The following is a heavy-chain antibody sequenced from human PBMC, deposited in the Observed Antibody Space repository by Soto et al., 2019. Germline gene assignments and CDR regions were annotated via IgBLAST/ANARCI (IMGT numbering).Heavy chain of an antibody. Sequence: QVQLQQWGAGLLKPSETLSLTCAVNGGSVNSGKYYWSWIRQPPGKGLEWIGEMSHSGGTHFNPSLKSRVTISVDTSKNQFSLKMSSVTAADTALYYCARVERGTATTVVDAFDIWGPGTMVTVSS. V-gene: IGHV4-34*01. CDR3: ARVERGTATTVVDAFDI. CDR1: GGSVNSGKYY. D-gene: IGHD1-1*01. CDR2: MSHSGGT. J-gene: IGHJ3*02.